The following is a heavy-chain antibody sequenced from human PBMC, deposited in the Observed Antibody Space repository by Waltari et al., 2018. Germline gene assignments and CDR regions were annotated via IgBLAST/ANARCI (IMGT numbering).Heavy chain of an antibody. D-gene: IGHD1-26*01. J-gene: IGHJ1*01. CDR3: ATGVRAAWELLGF. CDR1: GAPFSDYF. CDR2: INHSGLN. Sequence: QARLQQWGAGLLKPSETLSLTCAVYGAPFSDYFWTWIRQPPGKGLEWIGEINHSGLNNYNPSRKGRATISVDTSTNQFSLSLNSVTVADTAVYYCATGVRAAWELLGFWSQGTLVSISS. V-gene: IGHV4-34*01.